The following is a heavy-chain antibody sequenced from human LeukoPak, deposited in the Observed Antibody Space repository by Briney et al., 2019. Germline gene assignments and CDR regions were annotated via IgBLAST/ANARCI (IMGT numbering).Heavy chain of an antibody. CDR3: ARDPGGSGPAS. V-gene: IGHV4-61*02. Sequence: PSETLSLTCTVSGGSISSGSYYWSWIRQPAGKGLEWIGRIYTSGSTNYSPSFKSRVTISIDTSKNQFSLKLSSVTAADTAVYYCARDPGGSGPASWGPGTLVTVSS. CDR1: GGSISSGSYY. J-gene: IGHJ5*02. CDR2: IYTSGST. D-gene: IGHD6-19*01.